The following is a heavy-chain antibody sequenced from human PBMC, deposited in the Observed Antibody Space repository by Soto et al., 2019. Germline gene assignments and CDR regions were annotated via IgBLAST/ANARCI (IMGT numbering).Heavy chain of an antibody. CDR3: ARGAYYVVLTGSYSYCMDV. D-gene: IGHD3-9*01. J-gene: IGHJ6*02. CDR1: GLTFSSYG. V-gene: IGHV3-30*03. CDR2: ILCDGSNK. Sequence: GGSLRLSCAASGLTFSSYGMHWVRQAPGKGLEWVAAILCDGSNKYYADSVKGRFTISRDNSKNTVYLQMNSLRAEDTAVYYCARGAYYVVLTGSYSYCMDVWGQGTTVTVSS.